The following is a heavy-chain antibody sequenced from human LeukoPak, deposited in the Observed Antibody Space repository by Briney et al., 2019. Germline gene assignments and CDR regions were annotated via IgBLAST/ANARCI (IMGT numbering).Heavy chain of an antibody. D-gene: IGHD3-10*01. CDR3: AGSMVRGAPNWFDP. CDR2: IYHSGST. V-gene: IGHV4-30-2*01. J-gene: IGHJ5*02. Sequence: SETLSLTCAVSGGSISGGGYSWSWIRQPPGKGLEWIGYIYHSGSTYYNPSLKSRVTISVDRSKNQFSLKLSSVTAADTAVYYCAGSMVRGAPNWFDPWGQGTLVTVSS. CDR1: GGSISGGGYS.